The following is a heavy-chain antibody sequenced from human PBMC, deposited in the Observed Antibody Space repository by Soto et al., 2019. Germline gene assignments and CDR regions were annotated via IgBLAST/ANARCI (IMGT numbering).Heavy chain of an antibody. CDR2: ISYDGSNK. Sequence: GGSLRLSCAASGFTFSSYGMHWVRQAPGKGLEWVAVISYDGSNKYYADSVKGRFTISRDNSKNTLYLQMNSLRAEDTAVYYCAKGGPYYYDSSGYGEDAFDIWGQGTMVSVSS. D-gene: IGHD3-22*01. J-gene: IGHJ3*02. CDR3: AKGGPYYYDSSGYGEDAFDI. V-gene: IGHV3-30*18. CDR1: GFTFSSYG.